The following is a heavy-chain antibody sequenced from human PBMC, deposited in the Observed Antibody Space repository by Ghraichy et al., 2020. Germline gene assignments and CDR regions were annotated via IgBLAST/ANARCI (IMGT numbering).Heavy chain of an antibody. D-gene: IGHD6-13*01. Sequence: GGSLRLFCAASGFTFSRYWMTWVRQAPGKGLEWVANIEQDGGERNYVESVRGRFTISRDNAKNSLYLEMNSLRDEDTAVYYCARDGGSSWYKADAFDSWGQGTMVTVSS. J-gene: IGHJ3*02. CDR3: ARDGGSSWYKADAFDS. V-gene: IGHV3-7*04. CDR2: IEQDGGER. CDR1: GFTFSRYW.